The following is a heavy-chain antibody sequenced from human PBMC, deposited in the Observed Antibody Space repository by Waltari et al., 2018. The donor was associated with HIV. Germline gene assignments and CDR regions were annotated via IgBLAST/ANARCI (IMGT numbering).Heavy chain of an antibody. Sequence: QVQLVESGGGVVQPGGSLRLSCTASGFTFSNYGMYWVRQAPGKGFEWVAFIRYEGTNKYYADSVKCRFIISRDHSKNPLSLQMHSLRAEDTAVYYCAKAPHHYDSSGPVYWGQGTLVTVSS. CDR1: GFTFSNYG. J-gene: IGHJ4*02. V-gene: IGHV3-30*02. CDR2: IRYEGTNK. D-gene: IGHD3-22*01. CDR3: AKAPHHYDSSGPVY.